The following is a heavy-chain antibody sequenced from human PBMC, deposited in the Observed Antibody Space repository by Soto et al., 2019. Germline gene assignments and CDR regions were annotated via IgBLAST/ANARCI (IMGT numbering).Heavy chain of an antibody. CDR1: GGSISSYY. V-gene: IGHV4-59*01. CDR2: IYYSGST. D-gene: IGHD2-15*01. J-gene: IGHJ3*02. CDR3: ARDRDEDGGTSDAFDM. Sequence: PSETLSLTCTVSGGSISSYYWSWIRQPPGKGLEWIGYIYYSGSTNYNPSLKSRVTISVDTSKSTLSLQMSSLRPEGTAVYYCARDRDEDGGTSDAFDMWGQGTMVTVSS.